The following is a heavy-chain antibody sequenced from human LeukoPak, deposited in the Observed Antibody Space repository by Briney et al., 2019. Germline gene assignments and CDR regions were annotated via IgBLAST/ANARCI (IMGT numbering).Heavy chain of an antibody. CDR3: AKEMDYGSGSYSYGMDV. V-gene: IGHV3-30*02. D-gene: IGHD3-10*01. J-gene: IGHJ6*02. CDR1: GFTFSSYG. CDR2: IWYDGSNK. Sequence: PGGSLRLSCAASGFTFSSYGMHWVRQAPGKGLGWVAVIWYDGSNKYYADSVKGRFTISRDNSKNTLYLQMNSLRAEDTAVYYCAKEMDYGSGSYSYGMDVWGQGTTVTVSS.